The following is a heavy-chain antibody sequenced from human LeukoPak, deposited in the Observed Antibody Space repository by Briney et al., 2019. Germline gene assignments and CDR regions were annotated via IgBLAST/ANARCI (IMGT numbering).Heavy chain of an antibody. CDR1: GFTFSSYS. CDR3: ARDGNYYDSSGYLKFDP. D-gene: IGHD3-22*01. Sequence: GGSLGLSXAASGFTFSSYSMNWVCQAPGKGLEWVSSISSSSSYIYYADSVKGRFTISRDNAKNSLYLQMNSLRAEDTAVYYCARDGNYYDSSGYLKFDPWGQGTLVTVSS. V-gene: IGHV3-21*01. J-gene: IGHJ5*02. CDR2: ISSSSSYI.